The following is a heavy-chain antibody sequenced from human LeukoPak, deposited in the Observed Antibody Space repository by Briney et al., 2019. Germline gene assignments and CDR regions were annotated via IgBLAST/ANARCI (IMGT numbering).Heavy chain of an antibody. CDR3: ELWLSDYYYMDV. CDR1: GGSFSGYY. V-gene: IGHV4-34*01. Sequence: PSETLSLTCAVYGGSFSGYYWSWIRQPPGKGLEWIGEINHSGSTNYNPSLKSRVTISVDTSKNQFSLKLSSVTAADTAVYYCELWLSDYYYMDVWGKGTTVTVSS. CDR2: INHSGST. J-gene: IGHJ6*03. D-gene: IGHD3-10*01.